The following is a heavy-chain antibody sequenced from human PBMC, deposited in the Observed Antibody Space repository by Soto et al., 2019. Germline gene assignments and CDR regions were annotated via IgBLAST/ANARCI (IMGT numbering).Heavy chain of an antibody. J-gene: IGHJ5*02. Sequence: EVQLLESGGGLVQPGGSLRLSCAASGFTFSSYAMSWVRQAPGKGLEWVSAISGSGGSTYYADSVKGRFTISRDNSKNTLYLQMNSLRAEGTAVYYCAKGRDIVATVGGWFDPWGQGTLVTVSS. CDR3: AKGRDIVATVGGWFDP. D-gene: IGHD5-12*01. CDR2: ISGSGGST. V-gene: IGHV3-23*01. CDR1: GFTFSSYA.